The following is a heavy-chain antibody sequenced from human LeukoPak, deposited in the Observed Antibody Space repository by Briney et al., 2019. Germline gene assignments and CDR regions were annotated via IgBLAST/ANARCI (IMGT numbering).Heavy chain of an antibody. D-gene: IGHD5-18*01. J-gene: IGHJ4*02. CDR3: AKDFRYSYGTFDY. CDR2: ISGSGGST. CDR1: GFTFSSYA. V-gene: IGHV3-23*01. Sequence: GGSLRLSCAASGFTFSSYAMSWVRQAPGKGLEWVSAISGSGGSTHYADSVKGRFTISRDNSKNTLYLQMNSLRAEDTAVYYCAKDFRYSYGTFDYWGQGTLVTVSS.